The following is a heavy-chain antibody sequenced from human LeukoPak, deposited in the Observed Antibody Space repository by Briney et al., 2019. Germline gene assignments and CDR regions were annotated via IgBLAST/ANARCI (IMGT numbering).Heavy chain of an antibody. CDR2: IYWNDDK. CDR1: GFSLSTRGGG. V-gene: IGHV2-5*01. J-gene: IGHJ4*02. CDR3: AHSSRSPAGWNFDY. Sequence: EAGPTLGKTTQTPTLTCTLSGFSLSTRGGGVGWMRPPPRKGPGWLALIYWNDDKRYSPSLKSRLTITKDTSKNQVVLTMTNMDPVDTATYYCAHSSRSPAGWNFDYWGQGTLVTVSS. D-gene: IGHD1-1*01.